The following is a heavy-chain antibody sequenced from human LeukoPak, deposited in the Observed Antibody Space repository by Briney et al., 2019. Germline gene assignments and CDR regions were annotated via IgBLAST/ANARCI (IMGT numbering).Heavy chain of an antibody. CDR1: GFTFSSYA. Sequence: PGGSLRLSCAASGFTFSSYAMHWVRQAPGKGLEWVAVISYDGSNKYYADSVKGRFTISRDNSKNTLYLQRNSLRAEDTAVYYCARGFGVVVVAATKGKYNWFDPWGQGTLVTVSS. CDR2: ISYDGSNK. J-gene: IGHJ5*02. CDR3: ARGFGVVVVAATKGKYNWFDP. D-gene: IGHD2-15*01. V-gene: IGHV3-30*04.